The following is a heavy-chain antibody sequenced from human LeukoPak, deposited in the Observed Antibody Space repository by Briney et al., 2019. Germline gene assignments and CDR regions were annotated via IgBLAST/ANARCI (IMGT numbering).Heavy chain of an antibody. CDR1: GYSISGGYY. D-gene: IGHD3-22*01. CDR3: VRMGVSYYYDSSTYYPVAFDV. Sequence: SETLSLTCGVSGYSISGGYYWGWIRQPPGKGLEWIATIFHTGSIYHNPSLKSRVILSVDTSKNQFSLILTSVTAADTAVYYCVRMGVSYYYDSSTYYPVAFDVWGQGTMVTVSS. V-gene: IGHV4-38-2*01. J-gene: IGHJ3*01. CDR2: IFHTGSI.